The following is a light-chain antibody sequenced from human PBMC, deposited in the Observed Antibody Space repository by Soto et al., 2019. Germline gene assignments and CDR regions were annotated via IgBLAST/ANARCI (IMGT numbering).Light chain of an antibody. CDR1: QSLGRY. Sequence: EFVLTQSPGTLSLSPGERATLSCRASQSLGRYLAWYQQKPGQAPRLLIYGASTRATGIPDRFSGSGSGTDFTLTISRLEPEDFAVYHCQQYDDSMTFGQGTKVDIK. CDR3: QQYDDSMT. J-gene: IGKJ1*01. V-gene: IGKV3-20*01. CDR2: GAS.